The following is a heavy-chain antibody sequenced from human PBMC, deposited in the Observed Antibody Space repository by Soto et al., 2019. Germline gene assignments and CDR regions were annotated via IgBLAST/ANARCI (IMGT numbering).Heavy chain of an antibody. D-gene: IGHD2-21*02. CDR2: ISSNGGST. CDR1: GFTFSSYA. Sequence: GGSLRLSCSASGFTFSSYAMHWVRQAPGKGLEYVSAISSNGGSTYYADSVKGRFTISRDNSKNTLYLQMSSLRAEDTAVHYCVRPSGLYCGGDCYGGAFDIWGQGTMVTVSS. J-gene: IGHJ3*02. V-gene: IGHV3-64D*06. CDR3: VRPSGLYCGGDCYGGAFDI.